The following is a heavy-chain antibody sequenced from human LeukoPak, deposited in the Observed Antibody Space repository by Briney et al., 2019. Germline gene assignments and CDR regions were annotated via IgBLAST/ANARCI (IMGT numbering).Heavy chain of an antibody. CDR2: INHSGST. J-gene: IGHJ4*02. Sequence: SETLSLTCAVYGGSFSDHYWTWIRQPPGKGLEWIGEINHSGSTNYNPSLKSRVTISIDTSKNQFSLKLSSVTAADTAMYYCARGLGYCSGGSCGRWGQGTLVTVSS. D-gene: IGHD2-15*01. CDR1: GGSFSDHY. V-gene: IGHV4-34*01. CDR3: ARGLGYCSGGSCGR.